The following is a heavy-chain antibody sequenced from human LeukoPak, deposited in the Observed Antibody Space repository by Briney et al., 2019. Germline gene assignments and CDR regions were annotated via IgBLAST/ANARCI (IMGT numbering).Heavy chain of an antibody. CDR1: GYTFISDA. D-gene: IGHD2-15*01. V-gene: IGHV7-4-1*02. CDR3: ARKSVAATPRDIVYQYSYMDV. Sequence: ASVKVSCKSSGYTFISDAMNWVRQPPGQGLEWMGWISTNTGNTTYAQGFTGRFVFSLDTSVSTAYLQISSLKAEDTAVYYCARKSVAATPRDIVYQYSYMDVWGKGTTVTVSS. J-gene: IGHJ6*03. CDR2: ISTNTGNT.